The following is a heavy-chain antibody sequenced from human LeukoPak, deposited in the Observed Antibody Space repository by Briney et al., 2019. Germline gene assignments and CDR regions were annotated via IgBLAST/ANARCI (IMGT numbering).Heavy chain of an antibody. V-gene: IGHV3-23*01. Sequence: GGSLRLSCAASRFTFSNYAMSWVRQAPGKGLEWVSGISGSGGSTFYADSVKGRFTVSRDNSKNTLYLQMNSLRAGDTAVYYCAKVGGDYDFWSGYLPDAFDIWGQGTMVTVSS. D-gene: IGHD3-3*01. CDR2: ISGSGGST. J-gene: IGHJ3*02. CDR3: AKVGGDYDFWSGYLPDAFDI. CDR1: RFTFSNYA.